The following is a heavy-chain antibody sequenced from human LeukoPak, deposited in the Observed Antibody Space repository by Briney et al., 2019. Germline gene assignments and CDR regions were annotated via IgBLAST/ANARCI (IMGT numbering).Heavy chain of an antibody. J-gene: IGHJ5*02. CDR3: ARGALYDYVWGSYHNWFDP. CDR2: MNPNSGNT. D-gene: IGHD3-16*02. Sequence: ASVKVSCKASGYTFTSYDINWVRQATGQGLEWMGWMNPNSGNTGYAQKFQGRVTMTRNTSISTAYMELSSLRSEDTAVYYCARGALYDYVWGSYHNWFDPWGQGTLVTVSS. V-gene: IGHV1-8*01. CDR1: GYTFTSYD.